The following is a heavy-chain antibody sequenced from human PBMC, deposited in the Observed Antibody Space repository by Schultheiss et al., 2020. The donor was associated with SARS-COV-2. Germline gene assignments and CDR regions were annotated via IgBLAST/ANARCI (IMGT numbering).Heavy chain of an antibody. CDR3: ASPNWETGYYYGMDV. D-gene: IGHD1-26*01. CDR1: GYTFTSYG. CDR2: INPNSGGT. J-gene: IGHJ6*02. Sequence: ASVKVSCKASGYTFTSYGISWVRQAPGQGLEWMGWINPNSGGTNYAQKFQGRVTMTRDTSISTAYMELSRLRSDDTAVYYCASPNWETGYYYGMDVWGQGTTVTVSS. V-gene: IGHV1-2*02.